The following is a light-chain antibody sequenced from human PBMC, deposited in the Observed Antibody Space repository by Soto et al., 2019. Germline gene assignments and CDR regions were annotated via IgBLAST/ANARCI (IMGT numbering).Light chain of an antibody. Sequence: QSVLTQPASVSGSPGQSITISCTGTSSDVGGYNYVSWFQRHPGKAPKLMIYEVTNRPSGVSIRFSGSKSGNTASLTISGLQAEDEAEYYCASWDDSLNGPVFGTGTKVTVL. CDR2: EVT. V-gene: IGLV2-14*01. CDR1: SSDVGGYNY. J-gene: IGLJ1*01. CDR3: ASWDDSLNGPV.